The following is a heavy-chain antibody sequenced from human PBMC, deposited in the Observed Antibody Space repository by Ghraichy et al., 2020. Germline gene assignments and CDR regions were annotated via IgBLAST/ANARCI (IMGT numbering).Heavy chain of an antibody. CDR3: ARFRRRGDSYGYLSYFDY. CDR2: IYSGGSA. V-gene: IGHV3-66*01. D-gene: IGHD5-18*01. Sequence: GGSLRLSCAASGFTVSSNYMSWVRQAPGKGLEWVSVIYSGGSAYYADSVKGRFTISRDNSKNTLYLQMNSLRAEDTAVYYCARFRRRGDSYGYLSYFDYWGQGTLVTVSS. J-gene: IGHJ4*02. CDR1: GFTVSSNY.